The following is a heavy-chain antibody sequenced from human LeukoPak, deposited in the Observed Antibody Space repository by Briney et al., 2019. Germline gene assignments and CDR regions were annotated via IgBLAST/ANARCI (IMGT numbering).Heavy chain of an antibody. CDR3: VKGVAVAGTQTYYYYGMDV. V-gene: IGHV3-64D*06. CDR2: ISSNGGST. CDR1: GFTLSSYA. Sequence: GGSLRLSCSASGFTLSSYAMHWVRQAPGKGLEYVSAISSNGGSTYYADSVKGRFTISRDNSKKMLYLQMSSLRAEDTAVYYCVKGVAVAGTQTYYYYGMDVWGQGTTVTVSS. D-gene: IGHD6-19*01. J-gene: IGHJ6*02.